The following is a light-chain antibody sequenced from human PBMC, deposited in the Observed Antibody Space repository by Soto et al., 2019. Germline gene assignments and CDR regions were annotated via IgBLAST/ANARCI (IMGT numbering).Light chain of an antibody. CDR3: SSYTTPSTIV. CDR2: DVT. J-gene: IGLJ3*02. Sequence: QSALTQPASVSGSPGQSITISCTGTSSDLGGYNYVSWYQQHPGKAPKVMISDVTNRPSGVSNRFSGSKSGNTASLTISGLHAEDEADYYCSSYTTPSTIVFGGGTKLTVL. V-gene: IGLV2-14*01. CDR1: SSDLGGYNY.